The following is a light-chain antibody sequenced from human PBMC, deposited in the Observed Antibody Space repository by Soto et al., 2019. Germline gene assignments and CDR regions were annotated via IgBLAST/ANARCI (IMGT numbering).Light chain of an antibody. V-gene: IGLV2-23*01. Sequence: HSALTQPASVSGSPGQSITISCTGTSSDVGSYNLVSWYQQHPGKAPKLMMYEGSKRPSGVSNRFSGSKSGNTASLTISGLQDEDEADYYCCSYAGSRVVFGGGTKLTVL. CDR3: CSYAGSRVV. CDR1: SSDVGSYNL. J-gene: IGLJ2*01. CDR2: EGS.